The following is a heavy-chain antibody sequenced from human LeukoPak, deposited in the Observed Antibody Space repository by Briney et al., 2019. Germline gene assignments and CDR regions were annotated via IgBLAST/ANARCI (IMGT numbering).Heavy chain of an antibody. CDR3: ARASRPTVTIDPYYFDY. Sequence: GASVKVSCKASGYTFTGYYMHWVRQAPGQGLEWMGWIYPNSGGTNYPQKFQGRVTVTRDTSISTAYMELSRLRSDDTAVYYCARASRPTVTIDPYYFDYWGQGTLVTVSS. V-gene: IGHV1-2*02. D-gene: IGHD4-17*01. J-gene: IGHJ4*02. CDR1: GYTFTGYY. CDR2: IYPNSGGT.